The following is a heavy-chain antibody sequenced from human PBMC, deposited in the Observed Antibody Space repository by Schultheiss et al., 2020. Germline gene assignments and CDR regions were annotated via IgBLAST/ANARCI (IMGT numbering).Heavy chain of an antibody. D-gene: IGHD2-15*01. Sequence: GGSLRLSCAASGFTVSSNYMSWVRQAPGKGLEWVANIQQHGSEESYVDSVKGRFTISRDNVKNSLYLQMDSLRAEVTAVYYCARGGVTYCSGGGCYYPFDYWGQGTLVTVSS. CDR3: ARGGVTYCSGGGCYYPFDY. V-gene: IGHV3-7*04. CDR1: GFTVSSNY. CDR2: IQQHGSEE. J-gene: IGHJ4*02.